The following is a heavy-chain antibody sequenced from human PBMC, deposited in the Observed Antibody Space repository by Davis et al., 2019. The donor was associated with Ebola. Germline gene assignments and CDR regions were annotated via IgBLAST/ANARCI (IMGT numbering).Heavy chain of an antibody. CDR2: ITSSGDHM. V-gene: IGHV3-21*01. CDR3: AREGKYRDESRTFDY. Sequence: GESLKISCAASGFTFSRYSMNRVRLAPGKGLEWVSAITSSGDHMYYADSAKGRFTISRANAKNSLYLQMNSLRAEDTAVYYCAREGKYRDESRTFDYWGQGTLVTVSS. D-gene: IGHD2-2*01. CDR1: GFTFSRYS. J-gene: IGHJ4*02.